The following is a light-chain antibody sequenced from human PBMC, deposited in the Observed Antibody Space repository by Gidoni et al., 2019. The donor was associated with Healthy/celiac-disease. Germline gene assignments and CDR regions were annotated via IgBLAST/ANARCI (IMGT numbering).Light chain of an antibody. V-gene: IGLV2-23*01. CDR3: CSYAGSSPWV. J-gene: IGLJ3*02. CDR1: SSDVGSYNL. Sequence: SALTQPASVSGSPGQSITISCTGTSSDVGSYNLVPWYQQHPGKAPKLMIYEGSKRPSGVSNRFSGSKSGNTASLTISGLQAEDEADYYCCSYAGSSPWVFGGGTKLTVL. CDR2: EGS.